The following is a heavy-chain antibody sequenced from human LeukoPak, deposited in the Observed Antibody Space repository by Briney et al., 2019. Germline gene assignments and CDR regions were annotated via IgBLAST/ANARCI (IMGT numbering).Heavy chain of an antibody. D-gene: IGHD6-19*01. CDR1: GGSMNLFY. J-gene: IGHJ4*02. CDR2: IYDSGST. Sequence: SETLSLTCTVSGGSMNLFYWSWIRQPPGKDLEWLGYIYDSGSTDYHPSIKSRITMSLDTSKNQYSLKVSSMTAADTAVYYCARGLRMAVTGMICDSWGQGTPVTVSS. CDR3: ARGLRMAVTGMICDS. V-gene: IGHV4-59*01.